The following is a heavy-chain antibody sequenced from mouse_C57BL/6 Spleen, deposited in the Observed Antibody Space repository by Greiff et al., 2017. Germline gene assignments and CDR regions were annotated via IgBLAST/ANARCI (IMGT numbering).Heavy chain of an antibody. CDR2: INPNNGGT. J-gene: IGHJ3*01. CDR1: GYTFTDYY. CDR3: ASLNWVPFAY. V-gene: IGHV1-26*01. D-gene: IGHD4-1*02. Sequence: VQLQQSGPELVKPGASVKISCKASGYTFTDYYMNWVKQSHGKSLEWIGDINPNNGGTSYNQKFKGKATLTVDTSSSTAYMELRSLTSADSAVYYCASLNWVPFAYWGQGTLVTVSA.